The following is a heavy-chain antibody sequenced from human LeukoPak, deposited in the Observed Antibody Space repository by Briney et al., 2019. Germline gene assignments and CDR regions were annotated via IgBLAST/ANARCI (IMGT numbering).Heavy chain of an antibody. V-gene: IGHV4-30-2*01. CDR1: GGSISSGGYS. D-gene: IGHD3-22*01. Sequence: SETLSLTCAVSGGSISSGGYSWSWIRQPPGKGLEWIGYIYHSGSTYYNPSLKSRVTISVDRSKNQFSLKLSSVTAADTAVYYCARVGYYDSSGYWLLDYWGQGTLVTVSS. CDR3: ARVGYYDSSGYWLLDY. J-gene: IGHJ4*02. CDR2: IYHSGST.